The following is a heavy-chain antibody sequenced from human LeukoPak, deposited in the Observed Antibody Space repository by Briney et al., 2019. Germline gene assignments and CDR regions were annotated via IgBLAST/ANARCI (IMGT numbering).Heavy chain of an antibody. D-gene: IGHD1-1*01. J-gene: IGHJ5*02. CDR1: GYTFTSYG. CDR3: ARGSIWTHNWFDP. Sequence: GASVSVSSKASGYTFTSYGISRVRQAPGQGREWMGWISAYNGNTNYAQKLQGRVTMTTDTSTSTAYMELRSLRSDDTAVYYCARGSIWTHNWFDPWGQGTLVTVSS. V-gene: IGHV1-18*01. CDR2: ISAYNGNT.